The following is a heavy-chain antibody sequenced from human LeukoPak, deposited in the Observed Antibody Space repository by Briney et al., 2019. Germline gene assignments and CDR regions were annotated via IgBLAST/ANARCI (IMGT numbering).Heavy chain of an antibody. CDR1: GFTFSSYG. CDR2: IWYDGSNK. CDR3: ARMTATSQNFDY. Sequence: GGSLRLSCAASGFTFSSYGMHWVRQAPGKGLEWVAVIWYDGSNKYYADSVKGRFTISRDSSKNTLYLQMNSLRAEDTAVYYCARMTATSQNFDYWGQGTLVTVSS. V-gene: IGHV3-33*01. J-gene: IGHJ4*02. D-gene: IGHD6-25*01.